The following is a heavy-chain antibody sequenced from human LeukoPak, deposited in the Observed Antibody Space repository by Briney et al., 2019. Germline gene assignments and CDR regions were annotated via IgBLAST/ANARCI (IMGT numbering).Heavy chain of an antibody. J-gene: IGHJ4*02. V-gene: IGHV1-18*01. CDR3: ARDDPTYYDILTGYYEPFDY. CDR1: GYTFTSYG. CDR2: ISAYNGNT. Sequence: ASVKVSCKASGYTFTSYGISWVRQAPGQGLEWMGLISAYNGNTNYAQKLQGRVTMTTDTSTSTAYMELRSLRSDDTAVYYCARDDPTYYDILTGYYEPFDYWGQGTLVTVSS. D-gene: IGHD3-9*01.